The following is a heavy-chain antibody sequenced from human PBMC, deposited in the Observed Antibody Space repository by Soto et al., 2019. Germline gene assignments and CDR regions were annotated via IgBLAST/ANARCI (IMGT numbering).Heavy chain of an antibody. V-gene: IGHV4-34*01. Sequence: QVQLQQWGAGLLKPSETLSLTCAVYGGSFSGYYWSWIRQPPGKGLEWIGEINHSGSTNYNPSLKSRVTISVDTSKNQFSLKLSSVTAADTAVYYCARTVPTGGTVDYWGQGTLVTVSS. J-gene: IGHJ4*02. CDR2: INHSGST. CDR3: ARTVPTGGTVDY. CDR1: GGSFSGYY. D-gene: IGHD4-17*01.